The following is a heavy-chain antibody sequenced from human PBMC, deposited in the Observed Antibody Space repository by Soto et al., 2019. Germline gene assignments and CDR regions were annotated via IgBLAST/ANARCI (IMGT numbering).Heavy chain of an antibody. V-gene: IGHV4-59*08. CDR2: IYYSGTT. D-gene: IGHD2-8*01. Sequence: QVQLQESGPGLVKPSETLSLTCTVSGGSISSYYWSWIRQPPGKGLEWIGYIYYSGTTNYTPAPKSRVTISVDTSKNQISLTPSSASAADTAVYYCARRYGMAWDYWGPGTLVTVSS. CDR1: GGSISSYY. CDR3: ARRYGMAWDY. J-gene: IGHJ4*02.